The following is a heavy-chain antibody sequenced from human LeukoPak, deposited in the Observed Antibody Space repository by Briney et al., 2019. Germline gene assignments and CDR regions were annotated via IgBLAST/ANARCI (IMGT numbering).Heavy chain of an antibody. V-gene: IGHV4-31*03. CDR2: IYYSGST. Sequence: SETLSLTCTVSGGSISSGGYYWSWIRQRPGKGLEWIGYIYYSGSTYYNPSLKSRVTISVDTSKNQFSLKLSSVTAADTAVYYCARDGLYCGGDCYRNAFDIWGQGTMVTVSS. CDR1: GGSISSGGYY. D-gene: IGHD2-21*02. J-gene: IGHJ3*02. CDR3: ARDGLYCGGDCYRNAFDI.